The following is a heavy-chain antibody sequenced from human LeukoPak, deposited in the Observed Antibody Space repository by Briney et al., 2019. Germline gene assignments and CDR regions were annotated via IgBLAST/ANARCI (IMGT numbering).Heavy chain of an antibody. J-gene: IGHJ4*02. Sequence: SETLSLTCTVSGGSISGSSYYWGWIRQPPGKGLEWIGSIYYSGSTYYNPSLKSRVTISVDTSKNQFSLKLSSVTAADTAVYYCARLADGDYRPFDYWGQGTLVTVSS. CDR1: GGSISGSSYY. CDR3: ARLADGDYRPFDY. V-gene: IGHV4-39*01. CDR2: IYYSGST. D-gene: IGHD4-17*01.